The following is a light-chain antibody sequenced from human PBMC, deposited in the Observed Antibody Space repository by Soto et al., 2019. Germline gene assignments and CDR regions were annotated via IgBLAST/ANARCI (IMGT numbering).Light chain of an antibody. CDR2: GAS. Sequence: ENVLKQSPGTLSLSPGERATLSCMASQSVSNNYLAWYQQKPGQAPRLLIYGASNRATGIPDRFSGSGSGTDFTLTISRLEPEDFAVYYCQQYGSSGTFGQGTKVDIK. V-gene: IGKV3-20*01. J-gene: IGKJ1*01. CDR1: QSVSNNY. CDR3: QQYGSSGT.